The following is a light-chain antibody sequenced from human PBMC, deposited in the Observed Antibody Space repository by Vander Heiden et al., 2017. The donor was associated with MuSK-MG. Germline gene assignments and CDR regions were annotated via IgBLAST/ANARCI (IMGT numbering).Light chain of an antibody. Sequence: DIQMTQSPSTLSASVGDRVTITCRASQSMSNWLAWYQQKPGKAPKLLIYGASSLESGVPSRFSGSGSGTEFSLTIRSLQPDDFATYYCQQDDSYPWTFGQGTKVEIK. CDR2: GAS. V-gene: IGKV1-5*01. CDR3: QQDDSYPWT. J-gene: IGKJ1*01. CDR1: QSMSNW.